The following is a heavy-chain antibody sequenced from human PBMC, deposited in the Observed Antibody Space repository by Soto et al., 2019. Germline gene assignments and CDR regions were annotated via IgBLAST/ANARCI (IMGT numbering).Heavy chain of an antibody. CDR3: ARIASTGRGWDV. V-gene: IGHV3-7*01. J-gene: IGHJ6*02. Sequence: EVQLVASGGGLVPPGGSLRLSCAASGFTFSNYWMSWVRQAPVKGLEWVGNIKQDGSEKNYVDFVEGRFTISRDNAENSLYLQVNSLRVEDTAVYYCARIASTGRGWDVWGQGTTVVVSS. D-gene: IGHD6-13*01. CDR2: IKQDGSEK. CDR1: GFTFSNYW.